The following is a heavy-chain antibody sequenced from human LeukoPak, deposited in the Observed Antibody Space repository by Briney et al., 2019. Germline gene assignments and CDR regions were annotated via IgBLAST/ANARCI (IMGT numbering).Heavy chain of an antibody. V-gene: IGHV1-2*06. Sequence: ASVKVSCKASGYTFTGYYMHWVRQAPGQGLEWMGRINPNSGGTNYAQKFQGGVTMTRDTSISTAYMELSRLRSDDTAVYYCARDPHSGWYVVYWGQGTLVTVSS. CDR3: ARDPHSGWYVVY. CDR2: INPNSGGT. J-gene: IGHJ4*02. CDR1: GYTFTGYY. D-gene: IGHD6-19*01.